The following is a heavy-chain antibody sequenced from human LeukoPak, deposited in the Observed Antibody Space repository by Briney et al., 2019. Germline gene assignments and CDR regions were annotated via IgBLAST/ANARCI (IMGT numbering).Heavy chain of an antibody. J-gene: IGHJ4*02. Sequence: ASLKVSCKASGYTFTMQHIHWVRQAPGQGLEWMGIINPGNGDLSYAQKFQGRVTMTRDMSTSTVYMELASLRSEDTAVYSCARESPSPYFFDFWGQGTPVTVSS. V-gene: IGHV1-46*01. D-gene: IGHD3-10*01. CDR3: ARESPSPYFFDF. CDR2: INPGNGDL. CDR1: GYTFTMQH.